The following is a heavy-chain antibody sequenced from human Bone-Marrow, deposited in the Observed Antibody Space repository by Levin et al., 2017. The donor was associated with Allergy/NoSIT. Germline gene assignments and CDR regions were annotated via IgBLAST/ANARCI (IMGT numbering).Heavy chain of an antibody. D-gene: IGHD3-10*01. V-gene: IGHV3-11*05. CDR3: AREGVTRARGALDAFDI. Sequence: GGSLRLSCAASGFTFSNHYMSWIRQAPGKGLEWVSCISSSSSDTDYGDSVKGRFTISRDNARNSLYLQMNSLRAEDTAVYYCAREGVTRARGALDAFDIWGQGTMVTVSS. J-gene: IGHJ3*02. CDR1: GFTFSNHY. CDR2: ISSSSSDT.